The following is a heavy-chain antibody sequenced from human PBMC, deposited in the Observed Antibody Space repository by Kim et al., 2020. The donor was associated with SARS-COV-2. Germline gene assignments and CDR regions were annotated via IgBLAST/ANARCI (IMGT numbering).Heavy chain of an antibody. D-gene: IGHD3-10*01. CDR1: AGSVRSGTSY. CDR2: IFYTGTT. Sequence: SETLSLTCNVSAGSVRSGTSYWAWIRQPPGKGLEWLGYIFYTGTTNYNPSLKNRVVISVDTSQNRFSLKLNYVTAADTATHHCVQYFYFYGSDVWGQG. CDR3: VQYFYFYGSDV. V-gene: IGHV4-61*01. J-gene: IGHJ3*01.